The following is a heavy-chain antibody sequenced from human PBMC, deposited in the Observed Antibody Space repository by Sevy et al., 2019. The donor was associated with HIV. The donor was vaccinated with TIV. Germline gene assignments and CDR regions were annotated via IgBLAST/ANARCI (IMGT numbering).Heavy chain of an antibody. D-gene: IGHD6-13*01. J-gene: IGHJ6*02. CDR3: ARHRSSCWYYFHYGMDV. CDR1: GGSISSSSYY. Sequence: SETLSLTCTVSGGSISSSSYYWGWVRQPPGKELEWIGSIYCSGSTYYNPSLKSRVTITLHTSKNQFALKLRSMTAADTAEYYCARHRSSCWYYFHYGMDVWGQGTLVTVSS. CDR2: IYCSGST. V-gene: IGHV4-39*01.